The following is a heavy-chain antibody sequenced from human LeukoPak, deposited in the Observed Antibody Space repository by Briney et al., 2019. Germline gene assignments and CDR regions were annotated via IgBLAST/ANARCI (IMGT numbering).Heavy chain of an antibody. CDR1: GFTFSSYE. CDR2: ISSSGSTI. Sequence: QPGGSLRLSCAASGFTFSSYEMNWVRQAPGKGLEWVSYISSSGSTIYYADSVKGRFTISRDDAKNSLYLQMNSLRAEDTAVYYCARDPLYGETIDYCRGTGCFDYWGQGTLVTVSS. D-gene: IGHD4-17*01. CDR3: ARDPLYGETIDYCRGTGCFDY. V-gene: IGHV3-48*03. J-gene: IGHJ4*02.